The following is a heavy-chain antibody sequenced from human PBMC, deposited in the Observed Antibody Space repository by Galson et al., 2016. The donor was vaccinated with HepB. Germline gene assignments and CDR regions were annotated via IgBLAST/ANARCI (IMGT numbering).Heavy chain of an antibody. CDR2: INPTGGST. CDR3: VRGRKIFVVVAWSENWFAP. CDR1: GYTFTSYY. V-gene: IGHV1-46*01. D-gene: IGHD3-3*01. J-gene: IGHJ5*02. Sequence: SVKVSCKASGYTFTSYYIHWVRQAPGQGLEWMGIINPTGGSTTYAQKFQGRVTMTRDTSTSTVYMALNSLRSQDTAVYYCVRGRKIFVVVAWSENWFAPWGQGTLVTVSS.